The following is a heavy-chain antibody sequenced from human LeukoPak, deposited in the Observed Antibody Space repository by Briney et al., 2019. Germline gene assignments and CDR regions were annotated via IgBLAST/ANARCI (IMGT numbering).Heavy chain of an antibody. CDR1: GGSFSGYY. J-gene: IGHJ4*02. CDR2: INHSGST. CDR3: ARRRLSLYYFDY. D-gene: IGHD3-16*01. Sequence: SETLSLTCAVYGGSFSGYYWSWIRQPPGKGLEWIGEINHSGSTNYNPSLKSRVTISVDTSKNQFSLKLSSVTAADTAVYYCARRRLSLYYFDYWGQGTLVTVSS. V-gene: IGHV4-34*01.